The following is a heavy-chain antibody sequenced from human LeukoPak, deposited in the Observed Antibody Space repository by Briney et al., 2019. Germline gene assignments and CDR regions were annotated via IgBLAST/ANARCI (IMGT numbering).Heavy chain of an antibody. Sequence: PGGSLRLSCAASGFTFSSYGMHWVRQAPGKGLEWVAFIRYDGSNKYYADSVKGRFTISRDNSKNTLYLQMNSLRAEDTAVYYCARDHYYDSSGYTFGYWGQGTLVTVSS. CDR2: IRYDGSNK. CDR1: GFTFSSYG. J-gene: IGHJ4*02. D-gene: IGHD3-22*01. CDR3: ARDHYYDSSGYTFGY. V-gene: IGHV3-30*02.